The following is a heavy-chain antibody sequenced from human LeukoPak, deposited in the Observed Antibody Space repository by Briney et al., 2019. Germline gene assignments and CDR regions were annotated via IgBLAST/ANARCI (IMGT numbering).Heavy chain of an antibody. D-gene: IGHD2-2*01. CDR3: AKVGCSSTSCQWDNWFDP. Sequence: PGGSLRLSCAASGFTFSSYAMSWVRQAPGKGLEWVSAISGSGGSTYYADSVKGRFTISRDNSKNTLYLQMNSLRAEDTAVYYCAKVGCSSTSCQWDNWFDPWGQGTLVTVSS. CDR1: GFTFSSYA. J-gene: IGHJ5*02. CDR2: ISGSGGST. V-gene: IGHV3-23*01.